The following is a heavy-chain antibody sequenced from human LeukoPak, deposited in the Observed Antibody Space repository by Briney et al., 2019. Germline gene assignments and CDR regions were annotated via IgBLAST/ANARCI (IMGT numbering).Heavy chain of an antibody. Sequence: GRFLRLSCAASGFTFSSYAMHWVRQAPGKGLEWVAVISYDGSNKYYADSVKGRFTISRDNSKNTLYLQMNSLRAEDTAVYYCAREGGDYGDYLGYWGQGTLVTVSS. J-gene: IGHJ4*02. CDR3: AREGGDYGDYLGY. V-gene: IGHV3-30-3*01. D-gene: IGHD4-17*01. CDR2: ISYDGSNK. CDR1: GFTFSSYA.